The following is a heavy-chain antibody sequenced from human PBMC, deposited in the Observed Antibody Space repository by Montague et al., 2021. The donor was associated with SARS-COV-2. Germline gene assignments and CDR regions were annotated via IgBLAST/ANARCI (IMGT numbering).Heavy chain of an antibody. CDR3: ARERPYNWFDA. J-gene: IGHJ5*02. CDR1: GVSVTDYY. Sequence: SETLSLTCTVSGVSVTDYYWSWIRQPPGKGLEWIGYIYYRGSTNYNPSLKSRITMSVDTSKNQFSLKVSSVIAADTAVYYCARERPYNWFDAWGQGKLVTVSS. V-gene: IGHV4-59*02. CDR2: IYYRGST.